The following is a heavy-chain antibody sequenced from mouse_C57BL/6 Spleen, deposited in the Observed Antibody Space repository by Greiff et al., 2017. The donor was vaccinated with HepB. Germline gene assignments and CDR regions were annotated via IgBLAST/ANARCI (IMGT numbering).Heavy chain of an antibody. J-gene: IGHJ2*01. CDR2: IDPSDSYT. CDR3: LRGNFDY. V-gene: IGHV1-50*01. CDR1: GYTFTSYW. Sequence: VQLQQPGAELVKPGASVKLSCKASGYTFTSYWMQWVKQRPGQGLEWIGEIDPSDSYTNYNQKFKGKATLTVDTSSSTAYMQLSSLTSEDSAVYYCLRGNFDYWGQGTTLTVSS.